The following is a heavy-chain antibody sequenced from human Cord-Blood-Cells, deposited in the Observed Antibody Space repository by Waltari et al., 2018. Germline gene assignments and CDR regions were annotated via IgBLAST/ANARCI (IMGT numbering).Heavy chain of an antibody. D-gene: IGHD3-22*01. CDR2: IYHSGRT. J-gene: IGHJ5*02. CDR1: GYSISSGYY. CDR3: ARVPFWLDQGWFDP. Sequence: QVQLQDSGRGLVKPSEPLSLTCTVSGYSISSGYYWGWIRQPPGKGLEGVGSIYHSGRTYYNPYLKSRVTISVDTSKCQCSLKVSSVTACDTAVYYWARVPFWLDQGWFDPWGQGTLVTVSS. V-gene: IGHV4-38-2*02.